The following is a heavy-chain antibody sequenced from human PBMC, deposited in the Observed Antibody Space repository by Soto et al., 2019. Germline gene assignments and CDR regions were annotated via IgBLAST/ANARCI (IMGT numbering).Heavy chain of an antibody. J-gene: IGHJ6*02. D-gene: IGHD2-21*02. CDR2: INPNSGGT. CDR1: GYTFSDFY. V-gene: IGHV1-2*04. CDR3: ATGGRVVTANEPYGMDV. Sequence: ASVKVSCKASGYTFSDFYMHWVRQAPGQGLEWMGWINPNSGGTKYAQKFQGWVSMTRDTSISTAYMELSRLRSDDTAVYYCATGGRVVTANEPYGMDVWGQGTTVTVSS.